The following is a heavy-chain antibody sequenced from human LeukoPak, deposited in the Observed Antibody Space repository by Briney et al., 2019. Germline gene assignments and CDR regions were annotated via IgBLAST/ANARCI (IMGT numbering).Heavy chain of an antibody. CDR2: INGYGSNR. D-gene: IGHD1-1*01. V-gene: IGHV3-74*01. J-gene: IGHJ4*02. Sequence: GGPLRLPCAASGFTVGSYWIHWVRQAPGKGLVGVWRINGYGSNRVYADSVRGRLAIHRDNAKNTVYLQMNSLGGEDTAVYYCTRVSTGTSGGWEYWGQGTLVTVSS. CDR3: TRVSTGTSGGWEY. CDR1: GFTVGSYW.